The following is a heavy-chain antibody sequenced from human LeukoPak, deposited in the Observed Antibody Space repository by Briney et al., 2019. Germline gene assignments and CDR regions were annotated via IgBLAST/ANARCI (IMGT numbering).Heavy chain of an antibody. Sequence: SETLSLTCTVSVGSISSYYWSWIRQPPGKGLEWIGYIYYTGSTNYNPSLKSRVTISVDTSKSQFSLKLTSVTAADTAMYYCAACTGGTCYHLKFDYWGQGTLVTVSS. V-gene: IGHV4-59*13. D-gene: IGHD2-15*01. CDR2: IYYTGST. CDR1: VGSISSYY. J-gene: IGHJ4*02. CDR3: AACTGGTCYHLKFDY.